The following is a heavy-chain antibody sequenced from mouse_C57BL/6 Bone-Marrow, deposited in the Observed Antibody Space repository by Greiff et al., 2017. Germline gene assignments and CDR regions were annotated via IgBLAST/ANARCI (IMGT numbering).Heavy chain of an antibody. D-gene: IGHD4-1*01. CDR2: IYLRDGST. J-gene: IGHJ2*01. Sequence: QAQLQQSDAELVKPGASVKISCKVLGYTFTDHTIHWMKQRPEQGLEWFGYIYLRDGSTKYNEKFKGKATLTADKSSSTAYMQLNSLTSEDSAVYFCARLRNWDGGYWGQGTTRTVSS. CDR1: GYTFTDHT. V-gene: IGHV1-78*01. CDR3: ARLRNWDGGY.